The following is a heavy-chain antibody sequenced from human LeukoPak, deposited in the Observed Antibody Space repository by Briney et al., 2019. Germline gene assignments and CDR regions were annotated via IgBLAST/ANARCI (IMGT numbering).Heavy chain of an antibody. J-gene: IGHJ4*02. CDR3: ARDTTLRCFDY. CDR1: GGSISSGGYY. V-gene: IGHV4-31*03. D-gene: IGHD1-1*01. Sequence: PSETLSLTCTVSGGSISSGGYYWSWLRQHPGKGLEWIGYIYYSGSTYYNPSLKSRVTISVDTSKNQFSLKLSSVTAADTAVYYCARDTTLRCFDYWGQGTLVTVSS. CDR2: IYYSGST.